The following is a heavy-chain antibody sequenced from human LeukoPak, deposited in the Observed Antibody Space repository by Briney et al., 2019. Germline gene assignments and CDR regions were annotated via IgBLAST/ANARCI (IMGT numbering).Heavy chain of an antibody. J-gene: IGHJ5*01. D-gene: IGHD3-16*02. CDR2: ILFDGSST. V-gene: IGHV3-30*18. Sequence: PGGSLRLSCAASGFSLDDYGMHWVRQAPGKGLEWVAGILFDGSSTYYGDSVKGRFTISRDNSKNTLYLQMSSVRADDTAVYYCAKGYVWGSYRLCGFDSWAHGSLVTVSS. CDR1: GFSLDDYG. CDR3: AKGYVWGSYRLCGFDS.